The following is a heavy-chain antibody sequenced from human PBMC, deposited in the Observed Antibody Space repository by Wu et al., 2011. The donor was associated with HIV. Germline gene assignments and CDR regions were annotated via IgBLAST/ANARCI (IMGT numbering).Heavy chain of an antibody. V-gene: IGHV1-46*01. CDR1: GYPFTDYY. Sequence: QVQLVQSGAEVKKPGASVKVSCKASGYPFTDYYMHWVRQAPGQGLEWMGRIIPVFGTPNYAQKFQDRVTITADKSTNTVYMDLKSLRFEDTAMYYCRVAVIMIKDSDVFDIWGEGQMVSVSS. J-gene: IGHJ3*02. CDR3: RVAVIMIKDSDVFDI. D-gene: IGHD3-16*01. CDR2: IIPVFGTP.